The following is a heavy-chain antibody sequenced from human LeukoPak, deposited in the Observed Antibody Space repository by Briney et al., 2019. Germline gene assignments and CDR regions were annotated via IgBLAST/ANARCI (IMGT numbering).Heavy chain of an antibody. CDR3: ARDPGSYFYYCYGMHV. J-gene: IGHJ6*02. D-gene: IGHD1-26*01. Sequence: GASVKVSCKASGYTFTGYYMHWVRQAPGQGLEWMGWINPNSGGTNYAQKFQGRVTMTRDTSISTAYMELSRLRSDDTAVYYCARDPGSYFYYCYGMHVWGQGTTVTVSS. CDR1: GYTFTGYY. CDR2: INPNSGGT. V-gene: IGHV1-2*02.